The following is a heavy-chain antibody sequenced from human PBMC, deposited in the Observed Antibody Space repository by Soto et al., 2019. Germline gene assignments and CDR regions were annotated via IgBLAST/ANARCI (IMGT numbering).Heavy chain of an antibody. J-gene: IGHJ4*02. CDR2: IYSGGST. V-gene: IGHV3-53*01. CDR3: AKGSPYYYDSSGYYGLDY. Sequence: PGGSLRLSCAASGFTVSSNYMSWVRQAPGKGLEWVSVIYSGGSTYYADSVKGRFTISRDNSKNTLYLQMNSLRAEDTAVYYCAKGSPYYYDSSGYYGLDYWGQGTLVTVSS. CDR1: GFTVSSNY. D-gene: IGHD3-22*01.